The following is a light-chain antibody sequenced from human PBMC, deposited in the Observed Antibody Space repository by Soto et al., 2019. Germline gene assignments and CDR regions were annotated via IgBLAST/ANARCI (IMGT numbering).Light chain of an antibody. CDR3: SSDTTSSTLI. Sequence: QSVLTQPASVSASPGQSITISCTGTSSDVGGYIYVSWYQQNPGKAPKLIIYNVSNRPSGVSDRFSGSKSGNTASLSISGLQADDEADYYCSSDTTSSTLIFGGGTKLTVL. CDR2: NVS. CDR1: SSDVGGYIY. J-gene: IGLJ2*01. V-gene: IGLV2-14*01.